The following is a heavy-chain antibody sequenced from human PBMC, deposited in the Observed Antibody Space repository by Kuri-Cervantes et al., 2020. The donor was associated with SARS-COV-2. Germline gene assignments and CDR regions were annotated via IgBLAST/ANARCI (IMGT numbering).Heavy chain of an antibody. CDR3: ARDQAYFVGVVRRGWVYYYYGMDV. J-gene: IGHJ6*02. Sequence: GESLKISCAASGFTFSSYSMNWVRQAPGKGLEWVAFISYDGNNKKCTASGKGRFTISRDNSQNKLYLQMRSLRPEDTAVYYCARDQAYFVGVVRRGWVYYYYGMDVWGQGTTVTVSS. CDR1: GFTFSSYS. V-gene: IGHV3-30*03. D-gene: IGHD3-3*01. CDR2: ISYDGNNK.